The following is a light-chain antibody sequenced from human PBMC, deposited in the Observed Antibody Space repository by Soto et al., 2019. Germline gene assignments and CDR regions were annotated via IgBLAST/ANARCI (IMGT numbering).Light chain of an antibody. V-gene: IGLV1-47*01. CDR1: SSNIGSNF. CDR2: RNN. J-gene: IGLJ2*01. CDR3: AAWDDSLSGVV. Sequence: QSVLTQPPSASGTPGQRVTISCSGSSSNIGSNFVYWHQQLPGTAPKLLIYRNNQRPSGVPDRFSGSKSGTSASLAISGLRSEDEAGYYCAAWDDSLSGVVFGGGTKLTVL.